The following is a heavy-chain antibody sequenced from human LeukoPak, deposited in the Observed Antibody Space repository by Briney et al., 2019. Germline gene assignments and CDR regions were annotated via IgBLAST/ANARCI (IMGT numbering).Heavy chain of an antibody. CDR3: ARCTTGLDTYYYYYMDV. CDR2: ISAYNGNT. V-gene: IGHV1-18*01. D-gene: IGHD1-1*01. CDR1: GYTFTSYG. Sequence: GASVSVSCKASGYTFTSYGISWVRQAPGQGLEWMGWISAYNGNTNYAQKLQGRVTITTDTSTSTAYMELRSLRSADTAVYYCARCTTGLDTYYYYYMDVWGKGTTVTVSS. J-gene: IGHJ6*03.